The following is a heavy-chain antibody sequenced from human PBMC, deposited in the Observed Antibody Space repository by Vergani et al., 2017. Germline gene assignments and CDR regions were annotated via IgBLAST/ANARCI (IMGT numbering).Heavy chain of an antibody. CDR3: ARDRGVAGTDY. Sequence: EVQLVESGGGLVQPGGSLKLSCAASGFTFSGSAMHWVRQASGKGLEWVGRIRSKANSYATAYAASVKGRFTISRDDSKNTAYLQMNSLKTEDTAVYYCARDRGVAGTDYWGQGTLVTVSS. V-gene: IGHV3-73*02. CDR2: IRSKANSYAT. CDR1: GFTFSGSA. D-gene: IGHD6-19*01. J-gene: IGHJ4*02.